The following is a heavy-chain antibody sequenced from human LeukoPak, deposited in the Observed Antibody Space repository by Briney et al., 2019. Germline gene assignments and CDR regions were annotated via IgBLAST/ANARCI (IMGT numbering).Heavy chain of an antibody. J-gene: IGHJ5*02. D-gene: IGHD4-17*01. CDR1: GYTFTGYY. V-gene: IGHV1-2*02. Sequence: ASVKVSCKASGYTFTGYYMHWVRQAPGQGLEWMGWINPNSGGTNYAQKFQGRVTMTRDTSISTAYMGLSRLRSDDTAVYYCARDLDGDYESGWFDPWGQGTLVTVSS. CDR2: INPNSGGT. CDR3: ARDLDGDYESGWFDP.